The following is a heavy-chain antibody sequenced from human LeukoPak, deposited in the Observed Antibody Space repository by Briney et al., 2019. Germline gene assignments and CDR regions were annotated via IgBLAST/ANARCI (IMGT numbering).Heavy chain of an antibody. D-gene: IGHD2-2*01. CDR2: IYYSGST. CDR1: GGSISSSSYY. CDR3: AIADIVVVPAALEGAFDI. Sequence: SETLSLTCTVSGGSISSSSYYWGWIRQPPGKGLEWIGSIYYSGSTYYNPSLKSRVTISVDTSKNQFSLKLSSVTAADTAVYYCAIADIVVVPAALEGAFDIWGQGTMVTVSS. J-gene: IGHJ3*02. V-gene: IGHV4-39*01.